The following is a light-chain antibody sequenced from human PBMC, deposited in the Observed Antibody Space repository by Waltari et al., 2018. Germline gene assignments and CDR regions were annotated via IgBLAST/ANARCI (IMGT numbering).Light chain of an antibody. CDR2: GKN. V-gene: IGLV3-19*01. J-gene: IGLJ2*01. CDR1: SLRSYY. CDR3: NSRDSSGNPVV. Sequence: SSELTQDPAVSVALGQTVRIPCHGDSLRSYYASWYQQKPGQAPVLVIYGKNNRPSGIPDRFSGSSSGNTASLTITGAQAEDEADYYCNSRDSSGNPVVFGGGTKLTVL.